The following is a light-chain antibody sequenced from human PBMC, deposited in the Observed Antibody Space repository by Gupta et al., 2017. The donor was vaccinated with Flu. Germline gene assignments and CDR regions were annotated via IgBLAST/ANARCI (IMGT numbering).Light chain of an antibody. J-gene: IGLJ2*01. CDR1: NIGSKP. CDR3: QVWDSTSDHVI. Sequence: GKTARIACGGNNIGSKPVHWYQQKPGQAPVLVVYDDSGRPSGIPERFSGSNSGNTATLTISRVEGGDEADYYCQVWDSTSDHVIFGGGTRLTVL. V-gene: IGLV3-21*03. CDR2: DDS.